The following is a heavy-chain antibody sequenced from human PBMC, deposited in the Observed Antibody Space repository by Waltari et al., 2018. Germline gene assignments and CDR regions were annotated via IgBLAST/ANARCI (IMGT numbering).Heavy chain of an antibody. CDR3: ARSVLWFGEYDY. J-gene: IGHJ4*02. CDR2: INHSGST. Sequence: QVQLQQWGAGLLKPSATLSLTCAVDGGSFRGCYCSWLRQPPGKGLEWIGEINHSGSTNYNPSLKSRVTISVDTSKNQFSLKLSSVTAADTAVYYCARSVLWFGEYDYWGQGTLVTVSS. D-gene: IGHD3-10*01. CDR1: GGSFRGCY. V-gene: IGHV4-34*01.